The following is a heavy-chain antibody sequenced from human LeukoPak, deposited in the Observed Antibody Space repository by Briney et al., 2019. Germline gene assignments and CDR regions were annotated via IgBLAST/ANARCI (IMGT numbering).Heavy chain of an antibody. J-gene: IGHJ4*02. CDR3: ARRAYSSGWYFGY. CDR1: GYRFTSYW. D-gene: IGHD6-19*01. Sequence: GESLKISCKGSGYRFTSYWIGWVRQMPGKGLEWMGIVYPGDSDTRYSPSFQGQVTISADKSISTVYLQWSSLKASDTAMYYCARRAYSSGWYFGYWGQGTLVTVSS. V-gene: IGHV5-51*01. CDR2: VYPGDSDT.